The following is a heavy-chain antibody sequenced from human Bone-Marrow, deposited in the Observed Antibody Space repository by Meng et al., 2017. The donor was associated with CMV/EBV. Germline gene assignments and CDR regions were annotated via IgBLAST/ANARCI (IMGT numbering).Heavy chain of an antibody. Sequence: CKASGYTFTGYYMHWARQAPGQGLEWMGWSNPNSCGTNYAQKFQGRATMTRDTSISTAYMELSRLRSDDTDVYYCARVEGDGDYFDYWGQGTLVTVSS. V-gene: IGHV1-2*02. CDR3: ARVEGDGDYFDY. J-gene: IGHJ4*02. CDR1: GYTFTGYY. CDR2: SNPNSCGT. D-gene: IGHD3-10*01.